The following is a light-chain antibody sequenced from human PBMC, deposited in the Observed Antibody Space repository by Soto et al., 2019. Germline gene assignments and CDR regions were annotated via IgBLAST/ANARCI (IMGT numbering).Light chain of an antibody. CDR2: AAS. J-gene: IGKJ4*01. CDR1: QRIRSY. V-gene: IGKV1-39*01. Sequence: DIQMTQSPSFLSASAGDRVSITCRASQRIRSYLNWSQQKPGKAPKLLIYAASTLPSGVPSRFSGSGGGTDFSLTISRLQPTDFGTYACQQSFETLSFTFGGGTKVEIK. CDR3: QQSFETLSFT.